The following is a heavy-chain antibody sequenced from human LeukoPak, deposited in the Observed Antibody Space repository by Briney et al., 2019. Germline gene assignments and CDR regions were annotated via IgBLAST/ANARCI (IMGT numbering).Heavy chain of an antibody. CDR3: ARQDNYYYGMDV. CDR1: GGSISSYY. CDR2: TYNSGST. J-gene: IGHJ6*02. Sequence: SETLSLTCAVSGGSISSYYWSWIRQPPGKGLEWIGYTYNSGSTNYNPSLKSRVTISVDTSKNQFSLKLSSVTAADTAVYYCARQDNYYYGMDVWGQGTTVTVSS. V-gene: IGHV4-59*08.